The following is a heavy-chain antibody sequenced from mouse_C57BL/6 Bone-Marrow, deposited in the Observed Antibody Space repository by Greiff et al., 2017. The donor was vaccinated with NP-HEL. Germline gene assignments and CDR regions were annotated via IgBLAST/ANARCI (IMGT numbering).Heavy chain of an antibody. CDR3: AREAQATPYAMDY. V-gene: IGHV1-69*01. CDR1: GYTFTSYW. CDR2: IDPSDSYT. J-gene: IGHJ4*01. Sequence: VQLQQSGAELVMPGASVKLSCKASGYTFTSYWMHWVKQRPGQGLEWIGEIDPSDSYTNYNQKFKGKSTLTVDKSSSTAYMQLSSLTSEDSAVYYCAREAQATPYAMDYWGQGTSVTVSS. D-gene: IGHD3-2*02.